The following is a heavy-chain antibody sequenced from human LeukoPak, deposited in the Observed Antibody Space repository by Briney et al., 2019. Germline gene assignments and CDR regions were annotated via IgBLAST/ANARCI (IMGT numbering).Heavy chain of an antibody. V-gene: IGHV4-38-2*01. CDR1: GYSISIAYY. J-gene: IGHJ4*02. Sequence: SETLSLTCAVSGYSISIAYYWGWIPQPPGKGLEWIGRIFRGGSTSYNPSLKSRLTMSMDTSKNQFSLQLTSVTAADTAVYYCARYDSRGSGSTQLEYWGQGILVTISS. CDR3: ARYDSRGSGSTQLEY. CDR2: IFRGGST. D-gene: IGHD3-3*01.